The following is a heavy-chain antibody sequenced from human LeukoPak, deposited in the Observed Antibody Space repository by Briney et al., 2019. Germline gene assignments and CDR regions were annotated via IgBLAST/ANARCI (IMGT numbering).Heavy chain of an antibody. Sequence: SETLSLTCTVSGGSISSSSYYWGWIRQPPGKGLEWIGSIYYSGSTYYNPSLKSQVPISIDTSKNQFSLRLASVTAADTAVYYCARAIAAAGTLYYFDYWGQGTLVTVSS. CDR2: IYYSGST. D-gene: IGHD6-13*01. CDR1: GGSISSSSYY. CDR3: ARAIAAAGTLYYFDY. J-gene: IGHJ4*02. V-gene: IGHV4-39*01.